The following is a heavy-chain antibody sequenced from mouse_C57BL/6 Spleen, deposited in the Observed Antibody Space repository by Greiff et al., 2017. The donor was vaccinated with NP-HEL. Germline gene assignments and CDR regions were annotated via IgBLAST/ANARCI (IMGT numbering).Heavy chain of an antibody. V-gene: IGHV1-69*01. D-gene: IGHD2-1*01. CDR1: GYTFTSYW. CDR2: IDPSDSYT. CDR3: ARSGGNPWYFDV. J-gene: IGHJ1*03. Sequence: VQLQQSGAELVMPGASVKLSCKASGYTFTSYWMHWVKQRPGQGLEWIGEIDPSDSYTNYNQKFKGKSTLTVDKSSSTAYMQLSSLTSEDSAVYYCARSGGNPWYFDVWGTGTTVTVSS.